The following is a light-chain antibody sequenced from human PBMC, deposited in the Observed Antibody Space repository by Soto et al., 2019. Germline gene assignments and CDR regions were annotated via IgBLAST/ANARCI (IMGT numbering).Light chain of an antibody. CDR1: SSDVGGYNS. CDR3: SSYSTGGSYV. CDR2: DVS. Sequence: QCALTQPASVSGSPGQSIAISCTGTSSDVGGYNSASWYQQHPGKAPKLLIYDVSNRPSGVSNRFSGSKSGNTASLTISGLQAEDEADYYCSSYSTGGSYVFGTGTKVTVL. V-gene: IGLV2-14*03. J-gene: IGLJ1*01.